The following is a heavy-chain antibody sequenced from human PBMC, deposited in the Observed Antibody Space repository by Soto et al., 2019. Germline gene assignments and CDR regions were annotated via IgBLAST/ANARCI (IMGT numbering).Heavy chain of an antibody. J-gene: IGHJ6*03. V-gene: IGHV4-31*03. CDR1: GGSISSCGYY. D-gene: IGHD4-4*01. Sequence: RSLTRTVSGGSISSCGYYWSWIRQHPGKVLDWIVYIYYSGITYYNPALKGRVTVSVYRSKKQFALKLSSVTSSDTALYYCARDXRELNTVKVCVCYYYYMDVWGKGTTVTVSS. CDR3: ARDXRELNTVKVCVCYYYYMDV. CDR2: IYYSGIT.